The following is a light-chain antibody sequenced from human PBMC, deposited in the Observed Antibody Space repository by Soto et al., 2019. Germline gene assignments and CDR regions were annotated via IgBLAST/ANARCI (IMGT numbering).Light chain of an antibody. Sequence: EIVLTQYPGTLSFSPGERATLSCRASQSVSSSYLAWYQQKPGQAPRLLIYGASSRATGIPDRFSGSGSGTDFTLTISRLEPEDFVVYYCQLYGSSTLYTFGQGTRLEIK. J-gene: IGKJ5*01. CDR3: QLYGSSTLYT. CDR2: GAS. CDR1: QSVSSSY. V-gene: IGKV3-20*01.